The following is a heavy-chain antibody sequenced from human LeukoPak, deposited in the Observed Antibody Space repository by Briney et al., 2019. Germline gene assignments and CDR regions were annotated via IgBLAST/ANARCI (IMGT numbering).Heavy chain of an antibody. J-gene: IGHJ5*02. CDR3: VRHIGSGSYSPLDP. Sequence: GESLKISCKGSGYNLANYWVGWVRQMPGKGLEWMGIIYPGGADTKYSPSFQGQVTISADTSITTAYLQWSSLKASDSAMYYCVRHIGSGSYSPLDPWGPGTLVTVSS. V-gene: IGHV5-51*01. D-gene: IGHD3-10*01. CDR2: IYPGGADT. CDR1: GYNLANYW.